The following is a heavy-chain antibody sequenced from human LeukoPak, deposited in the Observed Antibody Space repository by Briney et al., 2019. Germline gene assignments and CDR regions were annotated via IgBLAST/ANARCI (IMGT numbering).Heavy chain of an antibody. CDR1: GITFSRYA. Sequence: GGSLRLSCVASGITFSRYAMHWVRQAPGKGLEWVALIYYDGSKKYYVDSLKGRFTISRDNSKNTLYLQINSLREEDTAVFRCATPRLPISPDDAFDIWGQGTMVTVSS. V-gene: IGHV3-30*04. CDR2: IYYDGSKK. CDR3: ATPRLPISPDDAFDI. D-gene: IGHD1-14*01. J-gene: IGHJ3*02.